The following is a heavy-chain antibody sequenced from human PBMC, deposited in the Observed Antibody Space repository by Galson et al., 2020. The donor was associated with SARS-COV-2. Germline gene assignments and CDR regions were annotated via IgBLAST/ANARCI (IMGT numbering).Heavy chain of an antibody. Sequence: GGSLRLSCAASGFSFSTYEMNWVRHAPRKGLERVSYVSGSGDNIYYAESVKGRFTISRDNAKDSLYLQMNSLRADDTAVYYCATVLADAVMDDLGQGTLVTVSS. J-gene: IGHJ4*02. CDR1: GFSFSTYE. D-gene: IGHD3-16*01. CDR3: ATVLADAVMDD. CDR2: VSGSGDNI. V-gene: IGHV3-48*03.